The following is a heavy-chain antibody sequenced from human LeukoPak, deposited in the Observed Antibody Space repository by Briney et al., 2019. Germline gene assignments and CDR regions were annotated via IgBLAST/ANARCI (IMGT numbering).Heavy chain of an antibody. D-gene: IGHD6-13*01. Sequence: ASVKVSCKASGYSFTNYDINWVRQATGQGLEWMGWMNPNSDNTIYAQKFQGRVTMTSDTSITTAYMELSSLRSEDTAVYYCARGNSYVEGAAAGTTVMDLWGQGTTVTVSS. J-gene: IGHJ6*02. V-gene: IGHV1-8*01. CDR1: GYSFTNYD. CDR2: MNPNSDNT. CDR3: ARGNSYVEGAAAGTTVMDL.